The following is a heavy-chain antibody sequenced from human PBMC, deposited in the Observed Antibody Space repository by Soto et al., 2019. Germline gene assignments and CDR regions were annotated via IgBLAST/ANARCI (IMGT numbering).Heavy chain of an antibody. D-gene: IGHD3-9*01. CDR2: IWYDGSNK. CDR3: ARDRGQNDILTVYPD. J-gene: IGHJ4*02. CDR1: GFTFSSYG. Sequence: QVQLVESGGGVVQPGRSLRLSCAASGFTFSSYGMHWVRQAPGKGLEWVAVIWYDGSNKYYADSVKGRFTISRDNAKNTLYLQMTSLRAEDTAVYYCARDRGQNDILTVYPDLGQGTLLTVSS. V-gene: IGHV3-33*01.